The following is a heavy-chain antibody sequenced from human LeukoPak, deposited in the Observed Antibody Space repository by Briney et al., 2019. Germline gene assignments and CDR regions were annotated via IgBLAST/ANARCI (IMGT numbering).Heavy chain of an antibody. D-gene: IGHD1-1*01. CDR2: IKQDESEK. V-gene: IGHV3-7*01. CDR1: GFTFSSYW. Sequence: PGGSLRLSCAASGFTFSSYWMSWVRQAPGKGLEWVANIKQDESEKYYVDSVKGRFTISRDNAKDLLYLQMNSLRAEDTAVYYCARDKIEGPTKLDYWGQGILVTVSS. CDR3: ARDKIEGPTKLDY. J-gene: IGHJ4*02.